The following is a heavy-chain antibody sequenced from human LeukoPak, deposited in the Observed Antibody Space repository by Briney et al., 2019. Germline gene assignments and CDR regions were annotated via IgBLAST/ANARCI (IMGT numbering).Heavy chain of an antibody. CDR3: AKAQAYGGFDY. D-gene: IGHD3-16*01. Sequence: GGSLRLSCAASGFTFSSYGMHWVRQAPGKGLEWVAVISYDGSNKYYADSVKGRFTISRDNSKNTLYLQMNSLRAEDTAVHYCAKAQAYGGFDYWGQGTLVTVSS. V-gene: IGHV3-30*18. CDR1: GFTFSSYG. CDR2: ISYDGSNK. J-gene: IGHJ4*02.